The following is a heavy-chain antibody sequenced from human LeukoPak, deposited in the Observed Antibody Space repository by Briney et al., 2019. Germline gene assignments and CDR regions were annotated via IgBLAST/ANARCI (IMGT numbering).Heavy chain of an antibody. CDR2: ISYDGSNK. CDR1: GFTFSSYS. Sequence: RSLRLSCAASGFTFSSYSMHWVRQAPGKGLEWLAVISYDGSNKFYADSVKGRFTISRDNSKNTLYLQMNSLRAEDTAVYYCAKTGTTMSRNWYFDLWGRGTLVTVSS. CDR3: AKTGTTMSRNWYFDL. D-gene: IGHD1-7*01. J-gene: IGHJ2*01. V-gene: IGHV3-30*04.